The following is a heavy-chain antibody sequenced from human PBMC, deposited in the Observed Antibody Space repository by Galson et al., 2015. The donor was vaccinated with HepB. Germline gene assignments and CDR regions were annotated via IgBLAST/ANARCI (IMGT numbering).Heavy chain of an antibody. V-gene: IGHV3-48*02. CDR1: GFTFSSYS. J-gene: IGHJ4*02. CDR3: ARCPSTDYFGSGTYCDY. D-gene: IGHD3-10*01. CDR2: ISSSGKSI. Sequence: SLRLSCAASGFTFSSYSMNWVRQAPGKGLEWISYISSSGKSISYTDSVKGRFTISRDNAKNSVYLQMSSLRDDDTAVYYCARCPSTDYFGSGTYCDYWGQGTPVTVSS.